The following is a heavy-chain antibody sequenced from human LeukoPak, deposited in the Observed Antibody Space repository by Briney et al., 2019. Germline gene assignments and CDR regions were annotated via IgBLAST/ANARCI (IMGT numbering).Heavy chain of an antibody. D-gene: IGHD3-10*01. CDR2: ISYDGSNK. CDR3: ARGAFGEFQVYYFDY. Sequence: PGGSLRLSCAASGFTFSSYAMHWVRQAPGKGLEWVAVISYDGSNKYYADSVKGRFTISRDNSKNTLYLQMNSLRAEDTAVYYCARGAFGEFQVYYFDYWGQGTLVTVSS. V-gene: IGHV3-30*04. CDR1: GFTFSSYA. J-gene: IGHJ4*02.